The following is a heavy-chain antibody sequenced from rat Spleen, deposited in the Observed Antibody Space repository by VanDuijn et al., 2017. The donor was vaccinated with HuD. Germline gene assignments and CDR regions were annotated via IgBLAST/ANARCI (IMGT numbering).Heavy chain of an antibody. D-gene: IGHD4-4*01. J-gene: IGHJ2*01. Sequence: EVQLVESGGGLVQPRRSMKLSCAASGFTFSNYYMAWVRQAPTKGLEWVASISTVGGSTYYRDSVKGRFTISRDNAKSTLYLQMNSLRSEDTATYYCTRDSGFYYWGQGVMVTVSS. CDR1: GFTFSNYY. CDR2: ISTVGGST. CDR3: TRDSGFYY. V-gene: IGHV5-25*01.